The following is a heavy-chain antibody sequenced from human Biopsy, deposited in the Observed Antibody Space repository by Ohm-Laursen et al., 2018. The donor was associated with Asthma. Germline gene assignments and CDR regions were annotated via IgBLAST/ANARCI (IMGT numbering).Heavy chain of an antibody. CDR1: GGSTGSSDHH. Sequence: SETLSLTCRGSGGSTGSSDHHWAWSRPAPRAGLEWIGFFFWSGSTHYSRSLERRVSISIDTATNEFSMKLWSVTPADTAVYFCARVVSYGDIYFGIDVWGPGTTVSVS. D-gene: IGHD4-17*01. J-gene: IGHJ6*02. CDR2: FFWSGST. V-gene: IGHV4-39*02. CDR3: ARVVSYGDIYFGIDV.